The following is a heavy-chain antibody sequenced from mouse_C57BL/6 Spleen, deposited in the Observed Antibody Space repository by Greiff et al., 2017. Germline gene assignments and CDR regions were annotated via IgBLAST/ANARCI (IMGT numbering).Heavy chain of an antibody. CDR2: IYPRSGNT. CDR3: ASPSYGSSYGT. J-gene: IGHJ2*01. CDR1: GYTFTSYG. D-gene: IGHD1-1*01. V-gene: IGHV1-81*01. Sequence: VQLQQSGAELARPGASVKLSCKASGYTFTSYGISWVKQRPGQGLEWIGEIYPRSGNTYYNEKFKGKATLTADKSSSTAYMELRSLTSEDSAVYFCASPSYGSSYGTWGQGTTLTVSS.